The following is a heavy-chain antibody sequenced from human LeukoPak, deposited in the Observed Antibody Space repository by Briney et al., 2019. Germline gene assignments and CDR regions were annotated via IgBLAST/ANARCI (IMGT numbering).Heavy chain of an antibody. J-gene: IGHJ6*02. CDR3: AKEKSYYYYYYGMDV. CDR1: GFTFSSYG. CDR2: ISYDGSNK. V-gene: IGHV3-30*18. Sequence: PGGSLRLSCAASGFTFSSYGMHWVRQAPGKGLEWVAAISYDGSNKYYADSVKGRFTISRDNSKNTLYLQMNSLRAEDTAVYYCAKEKSYYYYYYGMDVWGQGTTVTVSS.